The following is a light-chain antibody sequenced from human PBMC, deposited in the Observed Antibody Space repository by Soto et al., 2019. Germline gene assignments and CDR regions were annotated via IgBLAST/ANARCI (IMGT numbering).Light chain of an antibody. CDR1: QSVSHK. CDR2: GAS. Sequence: EIVMTQSPATLSVSPGERATLSCRASQSVSHKLAWYQKTRGQAPRLLIYGASSRATGVPARFSGSGSGTEFTLTISNLQSEDCAVYHCQQYDKWPRTFGQGTKVDIK. V-gene: IGKV3-15*01. J-gene: IGKJ1*01. CDR3: QQYDKWPRT.